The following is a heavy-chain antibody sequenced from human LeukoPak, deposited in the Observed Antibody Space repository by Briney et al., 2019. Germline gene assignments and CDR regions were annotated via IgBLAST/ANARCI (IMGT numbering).Heavy chain of an antibody. J-gene: IGHJ3*02. Sequence: PGGSLRLSCAASGFTFSSYSMNWVCQAPGKGLEWVSSISSISSYIYYADSVKGRFTISRDNAKNSLYLQMDSLRAEDTAVYYCARDPSGSYYPRVSGALDIWGQGTMVTVSS. CDR1: GFTFSSYS. V-gene: IGHV3-21*01. CDR2: ISSISSYI. CDR3: ARDPSGSYYPRVSGALDI. D-gene: IGHD1-26*01.